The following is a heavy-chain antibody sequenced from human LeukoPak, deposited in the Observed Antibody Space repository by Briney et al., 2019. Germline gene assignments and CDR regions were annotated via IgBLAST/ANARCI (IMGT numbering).Heavy chain of an antibody. J-gene: IGHJ4*02. CDR2: ISYSGST. CDR3: ARESADGDYGYYFDY. D-gene: IGHD4-17*01. Sequence: PSETASLTCTVSGGSISSGGYFWSWIRQHPGKGLEWIGYISYSGSTYYNPSLKSRVTISLDTSKNQFSLRLNSVTAADTAVYSCARESADGDYGYYFDYWGQGTVVSVAS. CDR1: GGSISSGGYF. V-gene: IGHV4-31*03.